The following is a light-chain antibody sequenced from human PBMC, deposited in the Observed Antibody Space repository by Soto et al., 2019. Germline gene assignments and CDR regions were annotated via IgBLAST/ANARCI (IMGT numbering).Light chain of an antibody. CDR3: QQYNNWPPL. V-gene: IGKV3-15*01. CDR1: QSVSSN. Sequence: EIVMTQSPATLSVSPGERATLSCRASQSVSSNLAWYQQKPGQAPRLLIYGASTRATGIPARFSGSGSGTEFTLTISSLQSEDFAVYYCQQYNNWPPLFGQGTRWRLN. CDR2: GAS. J-gene: IGKJ5*01.